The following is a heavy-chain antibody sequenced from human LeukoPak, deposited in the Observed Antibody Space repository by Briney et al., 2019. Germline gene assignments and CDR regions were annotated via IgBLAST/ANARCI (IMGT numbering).Heavy chain of an antibody. J-gene: IGHJ3*02. D-gene: IGHD3-22*01. CDR2: IYWNDDK. CDR1: GFSLSTSGVG. Sequence: ESGPTLVKPTQTLTLTCTFSGFSLSTSGVGVGWIRQPPGKALEWPAIIYWNDDKRYSPSLKSRLTITKDTSKNQVVLTMTKMDPVDTATYYCAHRRYYYDSSGSPLGAFDIWGQGTMVTVSS. V-gene: IGHV2-5*01. CDR3: AHRRYYYDSSGSPLGAFDI.